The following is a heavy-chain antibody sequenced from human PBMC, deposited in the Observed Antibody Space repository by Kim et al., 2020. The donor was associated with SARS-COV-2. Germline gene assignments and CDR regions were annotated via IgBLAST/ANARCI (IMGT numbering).Heavy chain of an antibody. CDR2: IGTAGDT. V-gene: IGHV3-13*01. CDR3: ARSMVRGTYDL. J-gene: IGHJ6*02. Sequence: GGSLRLSCAASGFTFSSYDMHWVRQATGKGLEWVSAIGTAGDTYYPGSVKGRFTISRENAKNSLYLQMNSLRAGDTAVYYCARSMVRGTYDLWGQGTTVTVSS. CDR1: GFTFSSYD. D-gene: IGHD3-10*01.